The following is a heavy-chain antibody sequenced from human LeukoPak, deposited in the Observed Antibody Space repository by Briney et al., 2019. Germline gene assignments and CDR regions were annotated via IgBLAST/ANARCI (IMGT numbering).Heavy chain of an antibody. CDR1: GFTFSSYG. Sequence: GGSLRLSCAASGFTFSSYGMHWVRQAPGKGLEWVAFIRYDGSNKYYADSVKGRFTISRDNAKNTLYLEMNSLRDEDTAVYYCARAGYYRFDYWGQGALVTVSS. CDR2: IRYDGSNK. D-gene: IGHD1-14*01. CDR3: ARAGYYRFDY. V-gene: IGHV3-30*02. J-gene: IGHJ4*02.